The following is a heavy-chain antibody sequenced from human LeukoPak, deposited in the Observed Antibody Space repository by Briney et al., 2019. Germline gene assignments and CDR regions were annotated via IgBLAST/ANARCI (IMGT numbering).Heavy chain of an antibody. CDR1: GGSISSDGYY. D-gene: IGHD2-2*01. J-gene: IGHJ4*02. CDR3: ASPLGYCSSTTCYGDY. Sequence: SETLSLTCTVSGGSISSDGYYWSWIRQPPGKGLEWIGSIYHSGSTYYNPSLKSRVTISVDTSKNQFSLKLNSVTAADTAVYYCASPLGYCSSTTCYGDYWGQGTLVTVSS. CDR2: IYHSGST. V-gene: IGHV4-39*01.